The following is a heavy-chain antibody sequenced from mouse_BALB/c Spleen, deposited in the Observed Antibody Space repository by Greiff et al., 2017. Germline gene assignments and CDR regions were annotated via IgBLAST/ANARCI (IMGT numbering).Heavy chain of an antibody. CDR3: ARGDGNYGDYYAMDY. V-gene: IGHV1S29*02. CDR1: GYTFTDYN. D-gene: IGHD2-1*01. CDR2: IYPYNGGT. Sequence: EVQLQQSGPELVKPGASVKISCKASGYTFTDYNMHWVKQSHGKSLGWIGYIYPYNGGTGYNQKFKSKATLTVDNSSSTAYMELRSLTSEDSAVYYCARGDGNYGDYYAMDYWGQGTSVTVSS. J-gene: IGHJ4*01.